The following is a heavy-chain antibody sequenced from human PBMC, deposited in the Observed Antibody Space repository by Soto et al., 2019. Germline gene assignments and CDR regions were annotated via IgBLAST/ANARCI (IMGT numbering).Heavy chain of an antibody. V-gene: IGHV4-30-4*01. CDR2: IDYSGST. Sequence: QVQLQESGPGLVKPSQTLSLNCTVSGGSISSGDYYWCWIRQPPGKGLEWIGYIDYSGSTYYNPSLQSRATRSVDTSKNQFSLKLSAVTAADTAVYYCARVSAYYDSSGYLFDHWGQGTPVTVSS. D-gene: IGHD3-22*01. CDR3: ARVSAYYDSSGYLFDH. CDR1: GGSISSGDYY. J-gene: IGHJ4*02.